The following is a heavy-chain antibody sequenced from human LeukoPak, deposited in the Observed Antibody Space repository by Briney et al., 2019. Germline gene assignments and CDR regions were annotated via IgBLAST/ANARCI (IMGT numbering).Heavy chain of an antibody. CDR2: INPNSGGT. CDR3: ARGDRRTLWAPLDY. V-gene: IGHV1-2*02. J-gene: IGHJ4*02. D-gene: IGHD5-18*01. Sequence: GASVKVSCKASGYTFTSYGISWVRQAPGQGLEWLGWINPNSGGTDYAQNFQGRVTMTRDTSISTAYMELSRLRSDDTAMYFCARGDRRTLWAPLDYWGQGTLVTVSS. CDR1: GYTFTSYG.